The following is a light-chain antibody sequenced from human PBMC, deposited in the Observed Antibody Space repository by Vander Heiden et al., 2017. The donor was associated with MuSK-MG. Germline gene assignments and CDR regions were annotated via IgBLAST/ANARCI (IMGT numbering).Light chain of an antibody. CDR1: QSISSY. J-gene: IGKJ4*01. V-gene: IGKV1-39*01. CDR3: QQSYSTPFT. CDR2: AAS. Sequence: DIQMTQSPSSLSASVGDRVTITCRASQSISSYLNWYQQKPGKAPNLLIYAASSLQSGVPSRFSGSGSGTDFTLIISSLQPEDFATYYCQQSYSTPFTFGGGTKVEIK.